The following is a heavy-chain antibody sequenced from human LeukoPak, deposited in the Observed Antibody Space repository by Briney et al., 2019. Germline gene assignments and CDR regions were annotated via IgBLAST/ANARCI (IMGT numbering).Heavy chain of an antibody. Sequence: SQTLTLTCAISGDSVSTNSGGWNWIRQSPSRSLEWLGRTYYSSNWYNDYAVFVKSRITINPDTSKNQFSLQLNSVTPEDTAVYYCARKGYCSGGGCYSYAFDIWGQGTMVTVSS. CDR1: GDSVSTNSGG. J-gene: IGHJ3*02. CDR3: ARKGYCSGGGCYSYAFDI. CDR2: TYYSSNWYN. V-gene: IGHV6-1*01. D-gene: IGHD2-15*01.